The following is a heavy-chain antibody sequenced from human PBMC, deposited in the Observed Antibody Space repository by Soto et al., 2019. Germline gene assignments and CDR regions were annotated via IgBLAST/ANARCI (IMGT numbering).Heavy chain of an antibody. V-gene: IGHV1-46*01. CDR2: INPNGGST. Sequence: QVRLVQSGAEVKKPGASVKVSCKASGYIFTNYYIHWVRQAPGQGLEWMAIINPNGGSTNCAQEFQGRITLTRDTSTSTVYMALSSLTSEDTDVYCCARGLYSGDIWGLGTLVTVSS. CDR3: ARGLYSGDI. CDR1: GYIFTNYY. D-gene: IGHD2-21*01. J-gene: IGHJ4*02.